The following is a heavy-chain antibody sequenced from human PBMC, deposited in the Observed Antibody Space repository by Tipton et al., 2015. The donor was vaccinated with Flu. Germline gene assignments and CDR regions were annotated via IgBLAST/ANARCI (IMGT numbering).Heavy chain of an antibody. CDR2: IHNSGTT. V-gene: IGHV4-59*01. Sequence: TLPLTCTVSGGSLNSYYWSWFRQPPGEGMEWIAYIHNSGTTTYNPSLKSRVTLSVDTSKNHFSLNLNSVTTADTAIYYCARRGLPENYFDLWGQGRLVTISS. D-gene: IGHD3-16*01. J-gene: IGHJ4*02. CDR1: GGSLNSYY. CDR3: ARRGLPENYFDL.